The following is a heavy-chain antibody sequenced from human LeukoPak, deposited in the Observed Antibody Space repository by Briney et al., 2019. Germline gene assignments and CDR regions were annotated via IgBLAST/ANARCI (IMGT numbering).Heavy chain of an antibody. Sequence: SETLSLTCTVSGGSISSYYWSWIRQPPGKGLEWIGYIYDSGSTNYNPSLRSRVTISVDTSKNQISLKLSSVTAADTAVYYCARTFWSGYYGRWFDPWGQGTLVTVSS. CDR1: GGSISSYY. J-gene: IGHJ5*02. CDR2: IYDSGST. CDR3: ARTFWSGYYGRWFDP. D-gene: IGHD3-3*01. V-gene: IGHV4-59*01.